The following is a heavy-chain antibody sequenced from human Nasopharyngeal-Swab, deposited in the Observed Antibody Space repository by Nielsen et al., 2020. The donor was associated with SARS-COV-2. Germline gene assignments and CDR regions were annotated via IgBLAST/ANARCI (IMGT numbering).Heavy chain of an antibody. Sequence: GESLKISCAASGFTFSDCYMSWIRQAPGKGLEWVAVIRPGGDSRIYGDSMKGRFAVSRDNSKNTLYLQIDDLRSEDTAVYYCARDGPNWNLDYWGQGTLVTVSS. CDR1: GFTFSDCY. CDR2: IRPGGDSR. V-gene: IGHV3-33*08. CDR3: ARDGPNWNLDY. J-gene: IGHJ4*02. D-gene: IGHD1-1*01.